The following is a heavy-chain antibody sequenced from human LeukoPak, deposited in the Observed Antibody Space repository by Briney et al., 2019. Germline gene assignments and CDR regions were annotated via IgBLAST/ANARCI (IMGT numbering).Heavy chain of an antibody. J-gene: IGHJ4*02. CDR3: ARTQGSSWIITFDY. Sequence: GGSLRLSCAASGFTFSSYAMHWVRQAPGKGLEWVAVISYDGSNKYYADSVKGRFTISRDNSKNTLYLQMNSLRAEDTAVYYCARTQGSSWIITFDYWGQGTLVTVSS. CDR1: GFTFSSYA. CDR2: ISYDGSNK. V-gene: IGHV3-30-3*01. D-gene: IGHD6-13*01.